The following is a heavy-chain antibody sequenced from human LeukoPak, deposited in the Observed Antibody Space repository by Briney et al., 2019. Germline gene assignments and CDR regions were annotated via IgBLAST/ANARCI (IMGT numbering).Heavy chain of an antibody. Sequence: ASVKVSCKASGGTFSSYAISWVRQAPGQGLEWMGGIIPIFGTANYAQKFQGRVTITTDESTSTAYMELSSLRSEDTAVYYCARSVVVPAAIPNWFDPWGQGTLVTVSS. J-gene: IGHJ5*02. D-gene: IGHD2-2*02. CDR3: ARSVVVPAAIPNWFDP. CDR1: GGTFSSYA. V-gene: IGHV1-69*05. CDR2: IIPIFGTA.